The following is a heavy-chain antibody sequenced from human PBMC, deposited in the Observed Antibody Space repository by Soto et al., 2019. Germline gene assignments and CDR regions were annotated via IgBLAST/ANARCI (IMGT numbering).Heavy chain of an antibody. D-gene: IGHD2-15*01. CDR1: GSTFSSYA. J-gene: IGHJ3*02. CDR2: ISGSGDST. Sequence: EVQLWESGGGLVQPGGSLRLSCAASGSTFSSYAMSWVRQAPGKGLEWVSVISGSGDSTYYADSVKGRFTISRDNSKNTLYLQMNSLRAEDTAVYYCARELGYCSGGNCYMGGAFDIWGQGTMVTVSS. V-gene: IGHV3-23*01. CDR3: ARELGYCSGGNCYMGGAFDI.